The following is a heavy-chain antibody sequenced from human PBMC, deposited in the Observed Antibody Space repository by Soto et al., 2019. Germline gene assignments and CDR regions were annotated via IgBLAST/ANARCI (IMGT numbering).Heavy chain of an antibody. V-gene: IGHV3-11*05. CDR1: GFTFRDYY. Sequence: QVQLVESGGGLVRPGGSLRLSCEASGFTFRDYYMTWFRQAPGKGLEWLSYIDSSTKYTNYADSVKGRFTISRDNAKNSRYLQMYSLRADDTAVYYCAREYYYTMDVWGQGTMVTVSS. J-gene: IGHJ6*02. CDR2: IDSSTKYT. CDR3: AREYYYTMDV.